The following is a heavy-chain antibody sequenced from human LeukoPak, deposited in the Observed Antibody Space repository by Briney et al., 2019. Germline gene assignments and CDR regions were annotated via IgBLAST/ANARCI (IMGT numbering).Heavy chain of an antibody. CDR2: IYTSGST. J-gene: IGHJ6*03. D-gene: IGHD1-26*01. Sequence: SETLSLTCTVSGDSISIYYWSWIRQPAGKGLEWIGRIYTSGSTNYNPSLKSRVTMSVDTSKNQFSLKLSSVTAADTAVYYCARDFTDSGSPLVYYYYYYMDVWGKGTTVTVSS. CDR3: ARDFTDSGSPLVYYYYYYMDV. V-gene: IGHV4-4*07. CDR1: GDSISIYY.